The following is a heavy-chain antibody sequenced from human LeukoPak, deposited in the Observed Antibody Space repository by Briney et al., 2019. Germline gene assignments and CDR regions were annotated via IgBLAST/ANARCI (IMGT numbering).Heavy chain of an antibody. V-gene: IGHV4-59*01. Sequence: PSETLSLTRTVFGDSISSYYWSWIRQPPGKGLEWIGSIYYSGITSYNPSLKSRVIISVHTSKNQFSLKLSSVTAADAAVYYCARDQSGSYIFDYWGQGTLVTVSS. J-gene: IGHJ4*02. D-gene: IGHD1-26*01. CDR3: ARDQSGSYIFDY. CDR2: IYYSGIT. CDR1: GDSISSYY.